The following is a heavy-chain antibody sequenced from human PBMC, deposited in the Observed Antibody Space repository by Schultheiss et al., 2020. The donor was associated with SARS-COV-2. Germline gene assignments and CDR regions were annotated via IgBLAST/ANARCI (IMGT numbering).Heavy chain of an antibody. CDR3: AKSRGGSYFFDI. J-gene: IGHJ3*02. V-gene: IGHV3-33*08. Sequence: GGSLRLSCAASGFTFSSYSMNWVRQAPGKGLEWVAVIWYDGSNKYYADSVKGRFTISRDNSKNTLYLQMNSLRAEDTAVYYCAKSRGGSYFFDIWGQGTMVTVSS. CDR2: IWYDGSNK. D-gene: IGHD1-26*01. CDR1: GFTFSSYS.